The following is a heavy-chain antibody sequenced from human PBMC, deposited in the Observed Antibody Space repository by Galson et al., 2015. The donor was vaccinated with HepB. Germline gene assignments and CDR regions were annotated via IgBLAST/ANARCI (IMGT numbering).Heavy chain of an antibody. CDR1: GFIFSDSA. CDR2: IRSKVNNHAT. V-gene: IGHV3-73*01. J-gene: IGHJ4*02. D-gene: IGHD1-26*01. Sequence: SLRLSCAASGFIFSDSAMHWVRQASGKGLEWVGRIRSKVNNHATVYAASVKGRFTISRDDSKNAVYLQMNSLKTEDTAVYYCTRLGVVGATVDYWGQGILVTVSS. CDR3: TRLGVVGATVDY.